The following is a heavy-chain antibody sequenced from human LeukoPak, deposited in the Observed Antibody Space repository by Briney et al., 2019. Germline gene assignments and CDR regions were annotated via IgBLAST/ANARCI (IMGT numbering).Heavy chain of an antibody. CDR2: IKPDGTTK. V-gene: IGHV3-7*03. Sequence: RLSCXXXXFPFSSYSMTWVRQAPGKGLEWVANIKPDGTTKFYVDSVKGRFTISRDNALNSLYLQMNSLRAEDTAIYYCARSIPYGTTWYGRSDYWGQGTLVTVSS. CDR3: ARSIPYGTTWYGRSDY. J-gene: IGHJ4*02. D-gene: IGHD6-13*01. CDR1: XFPFSSYS.